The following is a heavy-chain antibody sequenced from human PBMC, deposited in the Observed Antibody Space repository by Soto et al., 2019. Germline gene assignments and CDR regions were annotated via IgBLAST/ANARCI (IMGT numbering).Heavy chain of an antibody. Sequence: QLQLQESGPGLVKPSETLSLTCTVSGGSISSSSYYWGWIRQPPGKGLEWIGSLYYSGSTYYNPSLKSRVTISLVTSTNPFSLKLSSVTGADTAVYYFARRKASIRQTLDYWGEGTLVTVSS. CDR1: GGSISSSSYY. D-gene: IGHD2-2*01. CDR3: ARRKASIRQTLDY. CDR2: LYYSGST. J-gene: IGHJ4*02. V-gene: IGHV4-39*01.